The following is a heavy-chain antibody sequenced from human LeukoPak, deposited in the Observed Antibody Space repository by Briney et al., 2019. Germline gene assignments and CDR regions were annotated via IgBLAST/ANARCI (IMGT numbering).Heavy chain of an antibody. CDR1: GYTFTSYG. Sequence: ASVKVSCKASGYTFTSYGISWVRQAPGQGLEWMGWISAYNGNTNYAQKLQGRVTMTTDTSTSTAYMELRSLRSDDTAVYYCARDFRLIVVDPGGYFDLWGRGTLVTVSS. V-gene: IGHV1-18*01. D-gene: IGHD2-21*01. J-gene: IGHJ2*01. CDR2: ISAYNGNT. CDR3: ARDFRLIVVDPGGYFDL.